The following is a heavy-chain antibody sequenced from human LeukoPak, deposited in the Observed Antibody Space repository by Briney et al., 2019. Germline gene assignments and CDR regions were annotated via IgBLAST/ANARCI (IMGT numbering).Heavy chain of an antibody. Sequence: GGSLRLSCVASGFTFDRFWMSWVRQAPGKGLEWVANIKADASEEKYLDSVKGRFKISRDNAEDSLFLQMNSLRAEDTAVYYCARQPQHEPYFDYWGQGALVTVSS. CDR3: ARQPQHEPYFDY. J-gene: IGHJ4*02. D-gene: IGHD1-14*01. V-gene: IGHV3-7*01. CDR2: IKADASEE. CDR1: GFTFDRFW.